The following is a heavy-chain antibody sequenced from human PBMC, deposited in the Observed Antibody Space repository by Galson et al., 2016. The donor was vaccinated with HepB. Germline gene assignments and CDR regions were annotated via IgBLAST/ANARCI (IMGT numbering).Heavy chain of an antibody. D-gene: IGHD3-16*01. CDR2: ISKSGDYT. V-gene: IGHV3-23*01. CDR1: GFIFSRYA. Sequence: SLRLSCAASGFIFSRYAMSWVRQAPGKGLEWVSAISKSGDYTYYADSVKGRFTISRDNSNNTLYLQMNSLRAEDTALYYCAKGLGDRLVTVYYYMDAWGKGTTVTVSS. CDR3: AKGLGDRLVTVYYYMDA. J-gene: IGHJ6*03.